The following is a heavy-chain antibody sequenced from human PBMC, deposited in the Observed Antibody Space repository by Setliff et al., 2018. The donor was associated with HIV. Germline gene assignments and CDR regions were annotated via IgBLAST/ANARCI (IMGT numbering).Heavy chain of an antibody. D-gene: IGHD1-26*01. CDR3: TREPIVGATGEDAFDI. J-gene: IGHJ3*02. Sequence: GGSLRLSCAAPGFTFNSAWMTWVRQAPGKGLEWVGHIKHQDVGGTAEYAAPVKGRFTISRDDSKNTVYLQMNSLKTEDTAVYYCTREPIVGATGEDAFDIWGQGTMVTVSS. CDR2: IKHQDVGGTA. CDR1: GFTFNSAW. V-gene: IGHV3-15*01.